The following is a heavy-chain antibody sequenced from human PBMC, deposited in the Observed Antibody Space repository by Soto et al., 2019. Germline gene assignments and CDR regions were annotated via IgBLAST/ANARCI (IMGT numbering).Heavy chain of an antibody. CDR2: ISYDGSNK. Sequence: GGSLRLSCAASGFTFSSYGMHWVRQAPGKGLEWVAVISYDGSNKYYADSVKGRFTISRDNSKNTLYLQMNSLRAEDTAVYYCAKDYAILHLYSNYYYYGMDVWGQGTTVTVSS. D-gene: IGHD2-21*01. J-gene: IGHJ6*02. CDR3: AKDYAILHLYSNYYYYGMDV. CDR1: GFTFSSYG. V-gene: IGHV3-30*18.